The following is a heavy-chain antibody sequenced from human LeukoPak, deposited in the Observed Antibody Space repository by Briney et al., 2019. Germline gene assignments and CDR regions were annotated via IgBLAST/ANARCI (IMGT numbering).Heavy chain of an antibody. CDR1: GFTFDDYD. CDR2: INWNGGST. D-gene: IGHD3-22*01. CDR3: ARRDSSGYYGYFDY. J-gene: IGHJ4*02. Sequence: GGPLRLSCAASGFTFDDYDMSWVRQAPGKGLEWVSGINWNGGSTVYADSVKGRFTISRDNDKNSLYLQMDSPIAEDTALYYCARRDSSGYYGYFDYWGQGTLVAVSS. V-gene: IGHV3-20*04.